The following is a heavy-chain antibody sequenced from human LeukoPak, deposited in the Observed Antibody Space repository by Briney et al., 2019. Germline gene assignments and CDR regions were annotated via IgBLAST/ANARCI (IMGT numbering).Heavy chain of an antibody. CDR1: GGTLSSYA. Sequence: SVKVSCKASGGTLSSYAISWVRQAPGQGLEWMGGIIPIFGTANYAQKFQGRVTITTDESTSTAYMELSSLRSEDTAVYYCARSYYYDSSGYYYYWGQGTLVTVSS. D-gene: IGHD3-22*01. CDR3: ARSYYYDSSGYYYY. J-gene: IGHJ4*02. V-gene: IGHV1-69*05. CDR2: IIPIFGTA.